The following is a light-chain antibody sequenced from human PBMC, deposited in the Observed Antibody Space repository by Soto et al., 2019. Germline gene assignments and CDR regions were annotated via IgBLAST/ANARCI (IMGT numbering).Light chain of an antibody. CDR2: RNN. Sequence: QPVLTQPPSASGTPGQRVTISCSGSSSSIGSNYVYWYQQLPGTAPKLLIYRNNQRPSGVPDRFSGSKSGTSASLAISGLRSEDEAYYYCAAWDDSLSGVVFGGGTKVTVL. J-gene: IGLJ2*01. V-gene: IGLV1-47*01. CDR3: AAWDDSLSGVV. CDR1: SSSIGSNY.